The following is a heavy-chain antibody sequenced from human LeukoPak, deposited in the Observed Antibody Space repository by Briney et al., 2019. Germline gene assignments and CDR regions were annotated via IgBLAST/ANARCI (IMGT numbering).Heavy chain of an antibody. CDR1: GFTFSSYG. D-gene: IGHD2-2*02. J-gene: IGHJ5*02. V-gene: IGHV3-30*03. CDR3: ARCLDIVVVPAAIFSWFDP. Sequence: GRSLRLSCAASGFTFSSYGMHWVRQAPGKGLEWVAVISYDGSNKYYAESVKGRFTISRDNSKNTLYLQMNSLRPEDTAVYYCARCLDIVVVPAAIFSWFDPWGQGTLVTVSS. CDR2: ISYDGSNK.